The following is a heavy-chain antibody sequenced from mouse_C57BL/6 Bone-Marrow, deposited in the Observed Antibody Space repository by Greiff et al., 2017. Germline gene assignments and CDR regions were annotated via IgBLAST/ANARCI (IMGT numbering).Heavy chain of an antibody. CDR3: AREGGNYFSFAY. D-gene: IGHD1-1*02. Sequence: QVQLQQPGAELVKPGASVKLSCKASGYTFTSYWMHWVKQRPGQGLEWIGMIHPNSGSTNYNEKFKSKATLTVDKSSSTAYMQLSSLTSEDSAVYYCAREGGNYFSFAYWGQGTLVTVSA. CDR2: IHPNSGST. V-gene: IGHV1-64*01. CDR1: GYTFTSYW. J-gene: IGHJ3*01.